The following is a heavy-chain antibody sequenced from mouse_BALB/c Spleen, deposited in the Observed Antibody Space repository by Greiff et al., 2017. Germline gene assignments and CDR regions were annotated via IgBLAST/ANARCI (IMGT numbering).Heavy chain of an antibody. CDR3: ARTRGYEGYAMDY. D-gene: IGHD2-14*01. CDR1: GFNIKDTY. Sequence: EVQLQQSGAELVKPGASVKLSCTASGFNIKDTYMHWVKQRPEQGLEWIGRIDPANGNTKYDPKFQGKATITADTSSNTAYLQLSSLTSEDTAVYYCARTRGYEGYAMDYWGQGTSVTVSS. CDR2: IDPANGNT. J-gene: IGHJ4*01. V-gene: IGHV14-3*02.